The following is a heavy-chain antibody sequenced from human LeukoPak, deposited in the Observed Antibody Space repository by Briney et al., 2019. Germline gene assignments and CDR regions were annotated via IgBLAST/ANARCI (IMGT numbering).Heavy chain of an antibody. V-gene: IGHV3-23*01. Sequence: GYLRLSCAASGFTFRHYAMSCARQAPCNGLEWRCGISGTGDKIYYADSVTGRFTSSRDNSKSTLHLQMNSLRGEDTAVYYCAKRDYSDSSGFAPLFDCWGQGTQVTVSS. J-gene: IGHJ4*02. CDR2: ISGTGDKI. D-gene: IGHD3-22*01. CDR3: AKRDYSDSSGFAPLFDC. CDR1: GFTFRHYA.